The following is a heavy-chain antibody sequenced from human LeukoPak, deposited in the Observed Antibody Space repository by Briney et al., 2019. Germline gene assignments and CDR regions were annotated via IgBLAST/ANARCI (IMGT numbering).Heavy chain of an antibody. V-gene: IGHV1-69*13. CDR3: ARELRPDYYGSGSLDY. Sequence: SVKVSCKASGGTFSSYAISWVRQAPGQGLEWMGGIIPIFGTANYAQKFQGRVTITADESTSTAYMELSSLRSEDTAVYYCARELRPDYYGSGSLDYWGQGTLVTVSS. CDR2: IIPIFGTA. J-gene: IGHJ4*02. CDR1: GGTFSSYA. D-gene: IGHD3-10*01.